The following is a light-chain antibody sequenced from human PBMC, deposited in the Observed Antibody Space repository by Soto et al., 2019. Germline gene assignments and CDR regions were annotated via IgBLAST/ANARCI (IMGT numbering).Light chain of an antibody. V-gene: IGKV1-39*01. J-gene: IGKJ1*01. CDR3: QQSDKSPPT. CDR1: QSISSY. Sequence: DIQMTQSPSSLSASLGDRVTITCRASQSISSYLNWYQQKPGQAPKLLIYVASSLQSGVPSRFSGSGSGTDFTLTISSLQPEDFATYYCQQSDKSPPTFGQGTKVDIK. CDR2: VAS.